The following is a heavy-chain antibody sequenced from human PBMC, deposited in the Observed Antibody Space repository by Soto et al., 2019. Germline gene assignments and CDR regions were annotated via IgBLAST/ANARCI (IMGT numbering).Heavy chain of an antibody. CDR3: ARFSGSYTRGLDY. Sequence: EVQLVESGGGLVQPGGSLRLSCAASGFTFSDHYLDWVRKAQGKGLEWVGRSRNKANSYSTEYAASVKGRFTISRDESKNSLYLQMNSLKTEDTAVYYCARFSGSYTRGLDYWGQGTLVTVSS. CDR1: GFTFSDHY. CDR2: SRNKANSYST. V-gene: IGHV3-72*01. J-gene: IGHJ4*02. D-gene: IGHD1-26*01.